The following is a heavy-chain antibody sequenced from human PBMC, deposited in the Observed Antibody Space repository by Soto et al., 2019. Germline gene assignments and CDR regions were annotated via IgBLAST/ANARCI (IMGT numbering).Heavy chain of an antibody. D-gene: IGHD6-13*01. CDR1: GGSISSYY. J-gene: IGHJ4*02. CDR3: ATAKGEQQPFDY. Sequence: SETQSLTCTVSGGSISSYYWSWIRQPPGKGLEWIGYIYYSGSTNYNPSLKSRVTISVDTSKNQFSLKLSSVTAADTAVYYCATAKGEQQPFDYWGQGTLVTVSS. CDR2: IYYSGST. V-gene: IGHV4-59*01.